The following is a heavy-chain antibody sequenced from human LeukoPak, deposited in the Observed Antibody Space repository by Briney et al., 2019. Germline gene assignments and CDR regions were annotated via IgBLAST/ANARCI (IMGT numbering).Heavy chain of an antibody. CDR2: IFSSGST. CDR3: ARRQIYFDY. Sequence: KPSETLSLTCNVSGGSLSPYFWSWIRQPPGKGQEWIGYIFSSGSTNYNPSLKSRVTISVDTSKNQFSLKLSSVTAADTAVYYCARRQIYFDYWGQGTLVTVSS. V-gene: IGHV4-4*09. J-gene: IGHJ4*02. CDR1: GGSLSPYF.